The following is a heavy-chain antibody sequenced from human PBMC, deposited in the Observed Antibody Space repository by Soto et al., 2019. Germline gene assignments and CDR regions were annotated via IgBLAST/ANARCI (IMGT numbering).Heavy chain of an antibody. CDR1: GGTFSSYA. J-gene: IGHJ6*02. V-gene: IGHV1-69*12. Sequence: QVQLVQSGAEVKKPGSSVKVSCKASGGTFSSYAISWVRQAPGQGLEWMGGIIPIFGTANYAQKFQGRVMITADEATSTAYMELGSLRSEDTAVYYCARGSLIVVVVARVEGYYYGMDVWGQGTTVTVSS. D-gene: IGHD2-15*01. CDR2: IIPIFGTA. CDR3: ARGSLIVVVVARVEGYYYGMDV.